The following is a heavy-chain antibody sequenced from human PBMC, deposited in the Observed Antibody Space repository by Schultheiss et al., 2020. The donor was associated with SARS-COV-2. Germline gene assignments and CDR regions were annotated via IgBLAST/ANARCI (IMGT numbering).Heavy chain of an antibody. Sequence: GGSLRLSCAASGFTFSSYAMSWVRQAPGKGLEWVSYISSSSSYIYYADSVKGRFTISRDNAKNSLYLQMNSLRAEDTAVYYCARDRTESYYYYYYMDVWGKGTTVTVSS. D-gene: IGHD3/OR15-3a*01. CDR2: ISSSSSYI. CDR3: ARDRTESYYYYYYMDV. CDR1: GFTFSSYA. V-gene: IGHV3-21*05. J-gene: IGHJ6*03.